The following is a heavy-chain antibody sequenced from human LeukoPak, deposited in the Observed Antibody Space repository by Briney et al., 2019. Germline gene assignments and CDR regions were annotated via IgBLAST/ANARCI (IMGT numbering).Heavy chain of an antibody. V-gene: IGHV3-30-3*01. D-gene: IGHD5-18*01. CDR2: ISYDGSNK. J-gene: IGHJ4*02. CDR1: GFTFRSYA. Sequence: GRSLRLSCAASGFTFRSYAMHWVRQAPGKGLEWVAVISYDGSNKYYADSVKGRFTISRDNSKNTLYLQMNSLRAEDTAVYYCARTHLTYSYGPFRYWGQGTLVTVSS. CDR3: ARTHLTYSYGPFRY.